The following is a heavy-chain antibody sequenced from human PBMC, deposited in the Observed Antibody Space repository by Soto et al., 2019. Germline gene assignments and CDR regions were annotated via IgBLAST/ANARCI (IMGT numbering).Heavy chain of an antibody. CDR2: IIPILGIA. V-gene: IGHV1-69*02. D-gene: IGHD3-16*01. Sequence: SVKVSCKASGGTFSSYTISWVRQAPGQGLEWMGRIIPILGIANYAQKFQGRVTITADKSTSTAYMELSSLRSEDTAVYYCAGHLGYCDTNTCSPYKWFDPWGQGTLVTVSS. J-gene: IGHJ5*02. CDR1: GGTFSSYT. CDR3: AGHLGYCDTNTCSPYKWFDP.